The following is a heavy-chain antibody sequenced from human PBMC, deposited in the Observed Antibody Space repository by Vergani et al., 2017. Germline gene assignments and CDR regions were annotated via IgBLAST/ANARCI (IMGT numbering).Heavy chain of an antibody. D-gene: IGHD2/OR15-2a*01. CDR2: ISSSSSTI. Sequence: EVQLVESGGGLVQPGGSLRLSCAASGFTFSSYSMNWVRQAPGKGLEWVSYISSSSSTIYYADSVKGRFTISRDNAKNSLYLQMNSLRAEDTAVYYCARDFFAIDTPLGYYYYGMDVWGQGTTVTVSS. V-gene: IGHV3-48*04. CDR3: ARDFFAIDTPLGYYYYGMDV. J-gene: IGHJ6*02. CDR1: GFTFSSYS.